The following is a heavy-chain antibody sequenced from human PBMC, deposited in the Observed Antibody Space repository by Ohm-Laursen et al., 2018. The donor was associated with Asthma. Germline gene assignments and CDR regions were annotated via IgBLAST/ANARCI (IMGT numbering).Heavy chain of an antibody. J-gene: IGHJ5*02. CDR2: INPSGGST. Sequence: SSVKVSCKVSGYTFTSYYMHWVRQAPGQGLEWMGIINPSGGSTSYAQKFQGRVTMTRDTSTSTVYMELSSLRSEDTAVYYCTGNIVGATMAWFDPWGQGTLVTVSS. CDR1: GYTFTSYY. CDR3: TGNIVGATMAWFDP. D-gene: IGHD1-26*01. V-gene: IGHV1-46*03.